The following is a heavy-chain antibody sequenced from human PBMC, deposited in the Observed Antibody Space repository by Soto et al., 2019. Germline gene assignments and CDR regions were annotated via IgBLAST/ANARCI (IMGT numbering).Heavy chain of an antibody. Sequence: PGGSLRLSCAASGFTFSSYAMSWVRQAPGKGLEWVSAISGSGGSTYYADSVKGRFTISRDNSKNTLYLQMNSLRAEDTAVYYCAKGFGSTPYYYGMDVWGQGTTVTVSS. D-gene: IGHD3-16*01. CDR1: GFTFSSYA. CDR2: ISGSGGST. J-gene: IGHJ6*02. V-gene: IGHV3-23*01. CDR3: AKGFGSTPYYYGMDV.